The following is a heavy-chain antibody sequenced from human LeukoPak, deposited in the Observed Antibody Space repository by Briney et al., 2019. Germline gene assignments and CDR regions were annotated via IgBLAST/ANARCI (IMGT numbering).Heavy chain of an antibody. CDR2: IKQDGSEK. D-gene: IGHD1-1*01. CDR1: GFTFSSYW. V-gene: IGHV3-7*01. Sequence: GGSLRLSCAASGFTFSSYWMSWVRQAPGKGLEWVANIKQDGSEKYCVDSVKGRFTISKDNAKNSLYLQMNSLRAEDTAVYYCARDTTDSPLDYWGQGTLVTVSS. J-gene: IGHJ4*02. CDR3: ARDTTDSPLDY.